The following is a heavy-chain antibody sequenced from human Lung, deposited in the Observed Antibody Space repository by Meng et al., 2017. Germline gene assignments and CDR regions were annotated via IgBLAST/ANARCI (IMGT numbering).Heavy chain of an antibody. CDR3: EQGPTTTAHDFDY. CDR2: INQSGNT. Sequence: TLSLLRVFSVGSLCNIYWRGVRRPPGRAREGLGGINQSGNTNYNPSLESRATISVDTPQNNLSLTLRSVTAAVSAVYYCEQGPTTTAHDFDYWGQGTLVTVSS. J-gene: IGHJ4*02. D-gene: IGHD1-1*01. V-gene: IGHV4-34*01. CDR1: VGSLCNIY.